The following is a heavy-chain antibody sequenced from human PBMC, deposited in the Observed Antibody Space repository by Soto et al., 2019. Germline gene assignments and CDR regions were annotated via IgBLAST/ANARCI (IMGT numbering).Heavy chain of an antibody. V-gene: IGHV3-30-3*01. Sequence: GSLRLSCAASGFTFSSYAMHWVRQAPGKGLEWVAVISYDGSNKYYADSVKGRFTISRDNSKNTLYLQMNSLRAEDTAVYYCARDVTAYCGGDCYSHFDYWGQGTLVTVSS. CDR2: ISYDGSNK. CDR3: ARDVTAYCGGDCYSHFDY. J-gene: IGHJ4*02. CDR1: GFTFSSYA. D-gene: IGHD2-21*02.